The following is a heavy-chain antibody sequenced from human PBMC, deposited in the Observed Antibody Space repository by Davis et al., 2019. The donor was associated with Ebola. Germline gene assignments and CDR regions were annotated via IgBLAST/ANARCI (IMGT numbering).Heavy chain of an antibody. J-gene: IGHJ3*02. D-gene: IGHD3-22*01. CDR3: ASLSGYDSSGYLQNI. V-gene: IGHV4-39*01. CDR2: IYYSGST. Sequence: MPSQTLFLICTVPGGSIGSSNYSWGCIRQPPGKGLEWFGGIYYSGSTYYNPPLKSRVTISVDTSKNQFSLKLSSVTAADTAVYYCASLSGYDSSGYLQNIWGQGTMVTVSS. CDR1: GGSIGSSNYS.